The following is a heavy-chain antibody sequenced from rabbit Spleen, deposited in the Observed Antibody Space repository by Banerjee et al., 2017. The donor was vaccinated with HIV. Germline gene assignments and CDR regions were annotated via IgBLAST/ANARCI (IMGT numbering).Heavy chain of an antibody. J-gene: IGHJ4*01. CDR2: IYAGSSGST. D-gene: IGHD4-2*01. V-gene: IGHV1S45*01. CDR1: GFSFSSSNN. CDR3: ARGLFYAGDTAYDDTPFSL. Sequence: QEQLVESGGGLVKPGASLTLTCTASGFSFSSSNNMCWVRQAPGKGLEWIACIYAGSSGSTYYATWAKGRFTISKTSSTTVTLQMTSLTAADTATYFCARGLFYAGDTAYDDTPFSLWGQGTLVTVS.